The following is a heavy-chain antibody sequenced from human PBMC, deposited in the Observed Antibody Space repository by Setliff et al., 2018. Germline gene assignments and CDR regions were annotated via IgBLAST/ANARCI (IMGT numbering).Heavy chain of an antibody. J-gene: IGHJ3*02. V-gene: IGHV4-61*01. Sequence: SETLSLTCAVYGGSVGSGYYWNWIRQSPDNRLQWIAEIHENGKSKYNPSLKSRVTISMERSRNQFSLRLNSVTAADTAIYYCTRELWPGSGCAFDIWGRGTMVTVSS. D-gene: IGHD2-21*01. CDR3: TRELWPGSGCAFDI. CDR1: GGSVGSGYY. CDR2: IHENGKS.